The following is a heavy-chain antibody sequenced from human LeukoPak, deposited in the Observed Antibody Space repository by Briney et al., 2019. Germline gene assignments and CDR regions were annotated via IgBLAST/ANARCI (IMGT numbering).Heavy chain of an antibody. J-gene: IGHJ4*02. V-gene: IGHV3-21*01. CDR1: GFTFSSYS. CDR3: ARDMVRGVITDY. D-gene: IGHD3-10*01. CDR2: ISSSSGYI. Sequence: GGSLRLSCAASGFTFSSYSMNWVRQAPGKGLEWVSSISSSSGYIYYADSVKGRFTISRDNAKNSLYLQMNSLRAEDTAVYYCARDMVRGVITDYWGQGTLVTVSS.